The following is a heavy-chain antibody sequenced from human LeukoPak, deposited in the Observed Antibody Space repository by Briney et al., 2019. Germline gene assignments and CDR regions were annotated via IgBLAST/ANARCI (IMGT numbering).Heavy chain of an antibody. CDR2: ISSSGSTI. J-gene: IGHJ4*02. Sequence: PGGSLRLSCAASGFTFSSYSMNWVRQAPGKGLEWVSYISSSGSTIYYADSVKGRFTISRDNAKNSLYLQMNSLRAEDTAVYYCARGLYASTMIVPPTGDWGQGTLVTVSS. D-gene: IGHD3-22*01. CDR1: GFTFSSYS. V-gene: IGHV3-48*04. CDR3: ARGLYASTMIVPPTGD.